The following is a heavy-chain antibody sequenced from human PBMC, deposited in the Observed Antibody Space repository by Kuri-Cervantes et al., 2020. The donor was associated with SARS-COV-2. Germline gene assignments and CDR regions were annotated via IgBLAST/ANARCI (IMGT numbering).Heavy chain of an antibody. CDR3: ARDSQDIVLMLYANGFPNWFDP. CDR2: ISAYNGNT. D-gene: IGHD2-8*01. CDR1: GYTFTRYG. Sequence: ASVKVSCQASGYTFTRYGISGVRQAPGQGLEWMGWISAYNGNTNYAQKLQGRVTMTTDTSTSTAYMELRGLRSDDTAVYYCARDSQDIVLMLYANGFPNWFDPWGQGTLVTVSS. V-gene: IGHV1-18*01. J-gene: IGHJ5*02.